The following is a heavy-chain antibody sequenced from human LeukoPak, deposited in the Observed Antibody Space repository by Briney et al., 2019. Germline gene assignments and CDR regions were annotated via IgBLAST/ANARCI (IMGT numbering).Heavy chain of an antibody. Sequence: SVKVSCKASGYTFTSYAMNWVRQAPGQGLEWMGGIIPIFGTANYAQKFQGRVTITADESTSTAYMELSSLRSEDTAVYYCAREGGDYYDSSGYYRGLLDYWGQGTLVTVSS. CDR2: IIPIFGTA. CDR3: AREGGDYYDSSGYYRGLLDY. D-gene: IGHD3-22*01. V-gene: IGHV1-69*13. CDR1: GYTFTSYA. J-gene: IGHJ4*02.